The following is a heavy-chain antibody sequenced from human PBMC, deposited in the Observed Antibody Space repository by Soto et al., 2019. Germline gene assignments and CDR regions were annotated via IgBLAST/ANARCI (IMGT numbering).Heavy chain of an antibody. D-gene: IGHD3-10*01. CDR2: FDPEDGET. CDR3: ATHIYYYGSGSYPYYYYGMDV. Sequence: ASVKVSCKVSGYTLTELSMHWVRQAPRKGLEWMGGFDPEDGETIYAQKFQGRVTMTEDTSTDTAYMELSSLRSEDTAVYYCATHIYYYGSGSYPYYYYGMDVWGQGTTVTVSS. CDR1: GYTLTELS. V-gene: IGHV1-24*01. J-gene: IGHJ6*02.